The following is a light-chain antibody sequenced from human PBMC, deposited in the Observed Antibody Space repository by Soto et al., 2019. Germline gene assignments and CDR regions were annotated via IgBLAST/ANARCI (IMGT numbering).Light chain of an antibody. Sequence: QSALTQPRSVSGFPGQSVTISCTGTSSDLGAYNSVSWHQQHPGRAPELMIYDVNKRPSGVADRFSGSKSGNTASLTISGLQAEDEADYYCCSYAGNSYVFGTGTKLTVL. CDR2: DVN. J-gene: IGLJ1*01. V-gene: IGLV2-11*01. CDR3: CSYAGNSYV. CDR1: SSDLGAYNS.